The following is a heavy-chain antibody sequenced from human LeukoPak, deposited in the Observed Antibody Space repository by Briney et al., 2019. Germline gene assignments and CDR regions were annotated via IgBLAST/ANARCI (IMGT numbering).Heavy chain of an antibody. V-gene: IGHV3-33*06. CDR3: AKDPYYYDSSDYLRDVRGYFDL. D-gene: IGHD3-22*01. J-gene: IGHJ2*01. Sequence: GRSLRLSCAASGFTFSSYGMHWVRQAPGEGLEWVAVLWFDGSNTYYADSVKGRFTISRDNSKNTLYLQMNSLRAEDTAVYYCAKDPYYYDSSDYLRDVRGYFDLWGRGTLVTVSS. CDR1: GFTFSSYG. CDR2: LWFDGSNT.